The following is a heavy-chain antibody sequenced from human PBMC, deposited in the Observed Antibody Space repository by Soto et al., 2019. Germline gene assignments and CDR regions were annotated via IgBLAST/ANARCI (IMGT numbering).Heavy chain of an antibody. D-gene: IGHD4-17*01. CDR2: ISRSGSPI. J-gene: IGHJ3*02. CDR1: GFSLSSYE. V-gene: IGHV3-48*03. CDR3: ARVFGDYLIDAFDI. Sequence: EAQLVASGGGLVQPGGSLRLSCTAFGFSLSSYEMDWVRQAPGKGLEWVSHISRSGSPIYYADSVKGRFTISRDNAKNSVFLQMNSLRAEDTAVYYCARVFGDYLIDAFDIWGQGTMVTVSS.